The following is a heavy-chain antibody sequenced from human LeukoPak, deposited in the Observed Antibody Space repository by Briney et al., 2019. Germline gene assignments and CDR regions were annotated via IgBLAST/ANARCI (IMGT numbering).Heavy chain of an antibody. CDR3: ATERERRITD. V-gene: IGHV4-38-2*02. CDR2: IHPSGTT. Sequence: PSETLSLTCDVSGFSISLGYYWVWIRQPAGQGLEWIGSIHPSGTTFYNSSLNGRITMTIDAPKNQFSLRLSLVTAVDTAVYFCATERERRITDWGQGTLVTVSS. J-gene: IGHJ4*02. D-gene: IGHD1-1*01. CDR1: GFSISLGYY.